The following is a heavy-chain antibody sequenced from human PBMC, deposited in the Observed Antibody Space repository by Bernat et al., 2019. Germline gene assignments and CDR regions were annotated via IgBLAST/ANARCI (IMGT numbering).Heavy chain of an antibody. CDR2: IRGDGDRT. D-gene: IGHD3-22*01. V-gene: IGHV3-23*01. CDR3: AKGRDSSGYQALDD. Sequence: EVQLLESGGGLVQPGGSLRLSCAASRFTFSSYAMSWVRQAPGKGLEWVSAIRGDGDRTYYADSVKGRFTISRDKSMNTLYLQMNSLRAEDTAIYYCAKGRDSSGYQALDDWGPGTLVTVSS. J-gene: IGHJ4*02. CDR1: RFTFSSYA.